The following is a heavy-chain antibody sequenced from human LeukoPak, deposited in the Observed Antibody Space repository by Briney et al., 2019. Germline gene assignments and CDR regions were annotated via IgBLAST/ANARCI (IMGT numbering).Heavy chain of an antibody. D-gene: IGHD3-22*01. CDR2: INHSGST. J-gene: IGHJ4*02. Sequence: SETLSLTCAVYGGSFSGYYWSWIRQPPGKGLEWIGEINHSGSTNYNPSLKSRVTISVDTSKNQFSLKLSSVTAADTAVYYCARGPDSSGYFGGSDYWGQGTLVTVPS. CDR3: ARGPDSSGYFGGSDY. V-gene: IGHV4-34*01. CDR1: GGSFSGYY.